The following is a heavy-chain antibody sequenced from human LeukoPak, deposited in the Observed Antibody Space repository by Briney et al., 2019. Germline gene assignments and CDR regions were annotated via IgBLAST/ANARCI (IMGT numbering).Heavy chain of an antibody. J-gene: IGHJ5*02. V-gene: IGHV1-2*02. CDR2: INPNSGGT. Sequence: VASVKVSCKASGYTFTGYYMHWVRQAPGQGLEWMGWINPNSGGTNYAQKFQGRVTMTRDTSISTAYMELSRLRSDDTAVYYCAQVGIAAAGDWFDPWGQGTLVTVSS. CDR1: GYTFTGYY. CDR3: AQVGIAAAGDWFDP. D-gene: IGHD6-13*01.